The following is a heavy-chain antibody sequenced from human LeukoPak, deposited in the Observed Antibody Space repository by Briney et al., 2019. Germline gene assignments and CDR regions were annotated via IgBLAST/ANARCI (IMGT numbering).Heavy chain of an antibody. Sequence: GGSLRLSCAASGFTFSSYSMNWVRQAPGKGLEWVSSISSSSSYIYYADSVKGRFTISRDNAKNSLYLQMNSLRAEDTAVYYCARGYCSGGSCSKYDYWGQGTLVTVSS. V-gene: IGHV3-21*01. J-gene: IGHJ4*02. CDR3: ARGYCSGGSCSKYDY. D-gene: IGHD2-15*01. CDR1: GFTFSSYS. CDR2: ISSSSSYI.